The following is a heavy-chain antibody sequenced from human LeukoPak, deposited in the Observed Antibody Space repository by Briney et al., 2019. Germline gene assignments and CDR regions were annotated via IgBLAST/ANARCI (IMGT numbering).Heavy chain of an antibody. CDR3: ARGIQLWIDY. V-gene: IGHV4-59*01. CDR2: IYYSGST. D-gene: IGHD5-18*01. J-gene: IGHJ4*02. Sequence: PSETLSLTCTVSGGSISSYYWSWIRQPPGKGLEWIGYIYYSGSTNYNPSLKSRATISVDTSKNQFSLKLSSVTAADTAVYYCARGIQLWIDYWGQGTLVTVSS. CDR1: GGSISSYY.